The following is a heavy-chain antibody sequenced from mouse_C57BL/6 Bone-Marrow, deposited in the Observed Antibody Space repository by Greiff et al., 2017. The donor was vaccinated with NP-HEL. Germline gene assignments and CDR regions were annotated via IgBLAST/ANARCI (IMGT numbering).Heavy chain of an antibody. CDR3: TRERNYYVSSKYYYAMDY. CDR1: GYTFTSYW. CDR2: IYPGNSDT. J-gene: IGHJ4*01. V-gene: IGHV1-5*01. Sequence: VQLQQSGTVLARPGASVKMSCKTSGYTFTSYWMHWVKQRPGQGLEWIGAIYPGNSDTSYNQKFKGKAKLTAVTAASTAYMELSSLTNVDSAVYYCTRERNYYVSSKYYYAMDYWGQGTSVTVTS. D-gene: IGHD1-1*01.